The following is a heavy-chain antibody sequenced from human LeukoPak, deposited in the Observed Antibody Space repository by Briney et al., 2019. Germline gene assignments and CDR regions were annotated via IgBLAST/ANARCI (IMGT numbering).Heavy chain of an antibody. Sequence: GGSLRLSCAASGFTFSSYAMSWVRQAPGKGLEWVSAISGSGGSTYYADSVKGRFTISRDNSKNTLYLQMNSLRAEDTAVYYCAKREPEAIQLWLRDNWFDPWGQGALVTVSS. CDR3: AKREPEAIQLWLRDNWFDP. J-gene: IGHJ5*02. CDR1: GFTFSSYA. CDR2: ISGSGGST. V-gene: IGHV3-23*01. D-gene: IGHD5-18*01.